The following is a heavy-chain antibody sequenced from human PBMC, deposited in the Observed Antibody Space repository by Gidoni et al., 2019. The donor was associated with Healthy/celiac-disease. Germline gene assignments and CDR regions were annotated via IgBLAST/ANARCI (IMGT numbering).Heavy chain of an antibody. CDR1: GFTFSSYA. V-gene: IGHV3-23*01. D-gene: IGHD1-1*01. CDR2: ISGSGGST. CDR3: AKDRTARRGGTLYYFDY. J-gene: IGHJ4*02. Sequence: EVQLLESGGGLVQPGGSLRLSCAASGFTFSSYAMSWVRQAPGKGLEWVSAISGSGGSTYYADAVKGRFTISRDNSKNTLYLQMNSLRAEDTAVYYCAKDRTARRGGTLYYFDYWGQGTLVTVSS.